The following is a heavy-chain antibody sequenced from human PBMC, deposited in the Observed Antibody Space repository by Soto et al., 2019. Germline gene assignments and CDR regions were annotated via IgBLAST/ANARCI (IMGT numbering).Heavy chain of an antibody. CDR2: IIPMFDTA. V-gene: IGHV1-69*12. CDR3: ATDKETQGELLTPLDY. J-gene: IGHJ4*02. CDR1: GGTFSSYA. Sequence: QVQLVQSGAEVKKPGSSVKVSCRASGGTFSSYAISWVRQAPGQGLEWMGGIIPMFDTAYYAQNFQGRVTLTADESTSTAYMEVSSLRSEDTAVYYCATDKETQGELLTPLDYWGQGTLVTVSS. D-gene: IGHD3-16*01.